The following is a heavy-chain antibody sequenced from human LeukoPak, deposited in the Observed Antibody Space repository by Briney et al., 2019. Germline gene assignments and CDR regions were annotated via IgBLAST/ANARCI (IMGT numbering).Heavy chain of an antibody. CDR1: SGSISSYY. D-gene: IGHD2-21*02. Sequence: SETLSLTCTVSSGSISSYYWSWIRQPPGKGLEWIGYIYYSGSTNYNPSLKSRVTISVDTSKNQFSLKLSSVTAADTAVYYCARDSCGGDCSFDYWGQGTLVTVSS. CDR3: ARDSCGGDCSFDY. J-gene: IGHJ4*02. CDR2: IYYSGST. V-gene: IGHV4-59*01.